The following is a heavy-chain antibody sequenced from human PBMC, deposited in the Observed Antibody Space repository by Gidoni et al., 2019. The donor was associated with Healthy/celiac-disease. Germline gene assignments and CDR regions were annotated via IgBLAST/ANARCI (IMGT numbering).Heavy chain of an antibody. D-gene: IGHD2-2*01. CDR3: ARDIVVVPAAVNYYYYGMDV. J-gene: IGHJ6*02. CDR2: ISSSSSYI. V-gene: IGHV3-21*01. CDR1: GFTFSSYS. Sequence: EVQLVESGGGLVKPGVSLRLSCAASGFTFSSYSMNWVRQAPGKGLEWVSSISSSSSYIYYAESVKGRFTISRDNAKNSLYLQMNSLRAEDTAVYYCARDIVVVPAAVNYYYYGMDVWGQGTTVTVSS.